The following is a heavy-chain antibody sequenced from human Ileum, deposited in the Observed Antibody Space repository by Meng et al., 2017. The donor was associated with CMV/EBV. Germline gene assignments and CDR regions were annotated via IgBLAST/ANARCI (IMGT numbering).Heavy chain of an antibody. D-gene: IGHD3-3*01. CDR2: IYYSGST. CDR3: ASSLSGVANLIDY. Sequence: SGGSGSSGSYYWSWIRQPPGKGLEWIGYIYYSGSTNYNPSLKSRVTISVDTSKNQFSLKLSSVTAADTAVYYCASSLSGVANLIDYWGQGTLVTVSS. CDR1: GGSGSSGSYY. V-gene: IGHV4-61*01. J-gene: IGHJ4*02.